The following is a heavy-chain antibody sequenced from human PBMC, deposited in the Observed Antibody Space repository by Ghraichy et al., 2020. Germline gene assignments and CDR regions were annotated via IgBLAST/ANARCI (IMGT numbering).Heavy chain of an antibody. V-gene: IGHV3-11*01. CDR3: ARDCSGGSCYEGYFDY. J-gene: IGHJ4*02. CDR1: GFTFSDYY. Sequence: GGSLRLSCAASGFTFSDYYMSWIRQAPGKGLEWVSYISSSGSTIYYADSVKGRFTISRDNAKNLLYLQMNSLRAEDTAVYYCARDCSGGSCYEGYFDYWGQGTLVTVSS. CDR2: ISSSGSTI. D-gene: IGHD2-15*01.